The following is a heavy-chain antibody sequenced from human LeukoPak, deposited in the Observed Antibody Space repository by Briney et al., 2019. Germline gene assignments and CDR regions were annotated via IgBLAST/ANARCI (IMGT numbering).Heavy chain of an antibody. Sequence: VPPGGSLRLSCVASGFTFSGYAMSWVRPAPGKGLEWVSGISGSGGSTYYADSVKGRFTISRDNSKNTLYLQMNSLRAEDTAVYYCAKSSGSYIYYFDYWGQGTLVTVSS. J-gene: IGHJ4*02. CDR3: AKSSGSYIYYFDY. D-gene: IGHD1-26*01. V-gene: IGHV3-23*01. CDR1: GFTFSGYA. CDR2: ISGSGGST.